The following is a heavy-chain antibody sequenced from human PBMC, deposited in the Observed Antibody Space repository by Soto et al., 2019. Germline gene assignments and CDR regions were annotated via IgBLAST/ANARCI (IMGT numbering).Heavy chain of an antibody. CDR3: ARGGSMIRGRNFFDA. V-gene: IGHV4-59*12. Sequence: STPLSLTCNFSSVPISEYSWIWVRHSPGRGLEWIGNYFDGGRTMYNPSLKSRVTISVDASKNLFSLELSSVTAADTSVYHCARGGSMIRGRNFFDAWGQGVPVTVSS. J-gene: IGHJ4*02. CDR2: YFDGGRT. CDR1: SVPISEYS. D-gene: IGHD3-10*01.